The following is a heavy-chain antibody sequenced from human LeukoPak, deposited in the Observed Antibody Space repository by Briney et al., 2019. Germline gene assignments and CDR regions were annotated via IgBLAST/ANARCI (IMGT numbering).Heavy chain of an antibody. CDR3: ARGGYCSGGSCYNPFDY. J-gene: IGHJ4*02. D-gene: IGHD2-15*01. V-gene: IGHV1-2*06. CDR2: INPNSGGT. Sequence: ASVKVSCKASGYTFTGYYMHWVRQAPGQGLEWMGRINPNSGGTNYAQKFQGRVTMTRDTSISTAHMELSRLRSDDTAVYYCARGGYCSGGSCYNPFDYWGQGTLVTVSS. CDR1: GYTFTGYY.